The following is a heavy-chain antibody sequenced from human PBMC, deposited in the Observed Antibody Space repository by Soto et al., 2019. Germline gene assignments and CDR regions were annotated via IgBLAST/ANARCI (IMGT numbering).Heavy chain of an antibody. CDR2: IGESGTPT. Sequence: PGGSLRLSCAASGFTFSSYAMKWVRQAPGKGLEWVSLIGESGTPTYYADSVKGRFTISRDNSGNTLFLEMYSLRAEDTAVYYCARDSVATIWYYFDYWGQGTLVTVSS. CDR1: GFTFSSYA. CDR3: ARDSVATIWYYFDY. D-gene: IGHD5-12*01. V-gene: IGHV3-23*01. J-gene: IGHJ4*02.